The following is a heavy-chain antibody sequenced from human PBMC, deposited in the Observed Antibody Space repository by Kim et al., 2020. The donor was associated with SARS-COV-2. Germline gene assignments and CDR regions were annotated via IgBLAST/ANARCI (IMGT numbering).Heavy chain of an antibody. Sequence: RKSRVTISVDTSKNQFSLKLSSVTAADTAVYYCARGLPNAPYSSRWYLGHWGQGTLVTVSS. J-gene: IGHJ4*02. D-gene: IGHD6-13*01. V-gene: IGHV4-34*01. CDR3: ARGLPNAPYSSRWYLGH.